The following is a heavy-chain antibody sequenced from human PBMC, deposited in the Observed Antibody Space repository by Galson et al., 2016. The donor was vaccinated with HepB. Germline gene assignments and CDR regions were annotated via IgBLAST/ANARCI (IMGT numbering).Heavy chain of an antibody. CDR2: IWNDGSNK. V-gene: IGHV3-33*06. J-gene: IGHJ3*02. Sequence: SLRLSCAASGFSFSSYGMHWVRQAPGKGLEWVALIWNDGSNKYYVDSVKGRFTISRDNSKNTLYVQMNSLRVEDTAVYYCAKDSEFGHLGQLGSRFDIWGQGTMVTVSS. D-gene: IGHD1-1*01. CDR1: GFSFSSYG. CDR3: AKDSEFGHLGQLGSRFDI.